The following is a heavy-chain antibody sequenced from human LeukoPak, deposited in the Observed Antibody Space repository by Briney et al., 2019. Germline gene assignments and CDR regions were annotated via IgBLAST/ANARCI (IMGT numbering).Heavy chain of an antibody. J-gene: IGHJ1*01. CDR3: ARDLNGYTRGTDEEYFQH. V-gene: IGHV1-46*02. Sequence: ASVKVSCKASGYTFNSYYMHWVRQAPGQGLEWMGIINPSGGSTSYAQKFQGRVTMTRDTSTSTVYMELSSLRSEDTAVYYCARDLNGYTRGTDEEYFQHWGQGTLVTVSS. CDR2: INPSGGST. D-gene: IGHD5-24*01. CDR1: GYTFNSYY.